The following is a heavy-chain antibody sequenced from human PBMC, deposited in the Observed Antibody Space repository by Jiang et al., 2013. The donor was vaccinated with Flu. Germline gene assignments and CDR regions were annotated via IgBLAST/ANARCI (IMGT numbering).Heavy chain of an antibody. Sequence: VQLVESGGGVTQPGKSLRLSCAASGFRFRNYGMHWVRQAPGKGLEWVISVWYDGSKRYSADSVKGRFTISRDNSKNMLYLQMNSLRVEDTAVYYCAREGNGGYDLTEGDYFDYWGQGTLVTVSS. CDR1: GFRFRNYG. CDR2: VWYDGSKR. V-gene: IGHV3-33*01. CDR3: AREGNGGYDLTEGDYFDY. D-gene: IGHD5-12*01. J-gene: IGHJ4*02.